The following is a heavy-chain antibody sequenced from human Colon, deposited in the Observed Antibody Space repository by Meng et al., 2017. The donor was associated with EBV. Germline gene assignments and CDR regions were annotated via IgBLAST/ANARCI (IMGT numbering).Heavy chain of an antibody. CDR2: IYYRGST. CDR1: GGSITSTSSY. CDR3: VISSHN. V-gene: IGHV4-39*07. D-gene: IGHD3-3*02. Sequence: HLQESGPGLVKPSETLSLTCTLSGGSITSTSSYGGWVRQPPGKGLEWIGSIYYRGSTNYNPSLKSRISMSVDMSKNQFSLKVNSVTAADTAIYYCVISSHNWGQGTLVTVSS. J-gene: IGHJ4*02.